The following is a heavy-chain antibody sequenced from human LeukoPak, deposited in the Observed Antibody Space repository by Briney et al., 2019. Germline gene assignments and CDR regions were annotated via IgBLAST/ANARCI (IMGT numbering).Heavy chain of an antibody. V-gene: IGHV3-30*18. D-gene: IGHD5-12*01. CDR2: ISYDGSNK. CDR1: GFTFSSYG. J-gene: IGHJ4*02. CDR3: AKDQAYSGHDSGY. Sequence: GRSLRLSCAASGFTFSSYGMHWVRQAPGKGLEWVAVISYDGSNKYYADSVKGRFTISRDNSKNTLYLQMNSLRAEDTAVYYCAKDQAYSGHDSGYWGQGTLVTVSS.